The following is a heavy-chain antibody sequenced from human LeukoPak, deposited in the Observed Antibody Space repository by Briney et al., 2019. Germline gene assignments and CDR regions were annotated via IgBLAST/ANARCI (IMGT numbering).Heavy chain of an antibody. D-gene: IGHD6-6*01. Sequence: GASVKVSCKASGYTFTSYGISWVRQAPGQGLEWMGWISAYNGNTNYAQKLQGRVTMTTDTSTSTAYMELRSLRSDDTAVYYCARTDEYSIPDGHYYFDYWGQGTLVTVSS. CDR3: ARTDEYSIPDGHYYFDY. CDR2: ISAYNGNT. V-gene: IGHV1-18*01. J-gene: IGHJ4*02. CDR1: GYTFTSYG.